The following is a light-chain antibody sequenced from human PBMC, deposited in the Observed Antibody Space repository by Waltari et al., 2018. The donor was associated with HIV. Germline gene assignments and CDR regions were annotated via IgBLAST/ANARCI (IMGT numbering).Light chain of an antibody. J-gene: IGLJ1*01. Sequence: QSALTQPASVSGSPGQSVNMSCTGTDSDVGKYDFVSWYQHNPGKDPHLIIYDVNTRPSGVSLRFSGSKSGNTASLTISGLQTEDEGDYYCCSYAGGPFVFGSGTSVIVL. V-gene: IGLV2-23*02. CDR2: DVN. CDR3: CSYAGGPFV. CDR1: DSDVGKYDF.